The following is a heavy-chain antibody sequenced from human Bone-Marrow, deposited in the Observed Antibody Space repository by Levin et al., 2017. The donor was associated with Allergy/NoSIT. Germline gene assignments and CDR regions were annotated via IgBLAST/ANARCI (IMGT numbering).Heavy chain of an antibody. CDR1: GFTFNNYA. J-gene: IGHJ6*02. Sequence: GEFLKISCAASGFTFNNYAIHWVRQAPGKGLEWVAVIWYDGSNKYYGDSVKGRFTISRDNSKNTLYLQMNSLRAEDTAVYYCARDTQGGSGMDVWGQGTTVTVSS. CDR3: ARDTQGGSGMDV. CDR2: IWYDGSNK. V-gene: IGHV3-33*01. D-gene: IGHD1-26*01.